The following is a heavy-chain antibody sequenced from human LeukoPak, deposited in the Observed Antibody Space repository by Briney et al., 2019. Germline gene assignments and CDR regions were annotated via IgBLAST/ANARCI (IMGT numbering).Heavy chain of an antibody. D-gene: IGHD3-9*01. CDR1: GGSISSSSYY. Sequence: SETLSLTCTVSGGSISSSSYYWGWIRQPPGKGLEWIGSIYYSGSTYYNPSLKSRVTISVDRSKNQFSLKLSSVTAADTAVYYCARVKNPTDILTGSYYFDYWGQGTLVTVSS. CDR3: ARVKNPTDILTGSYYFDY. CDR2: IYYSGST. J-gene: IGHJ4*02. V-gene: IGHV4-39*07.